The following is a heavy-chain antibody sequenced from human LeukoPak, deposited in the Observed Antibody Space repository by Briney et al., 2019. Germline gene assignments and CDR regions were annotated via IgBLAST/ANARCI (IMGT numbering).Heavy chain of an antibody. Sequence: SETLSLTCAVYGGSFSGYYWSWIRQPPGKGLEWIGETNHSGSTNYNPSLKSRVTISVDTSKNQFSLKLSSVTAADTAVYYCARGRGSGGYYYYYYGMDVWGQGTTVTVSS. CDR2: TNHSGST. CDR1: GGSFSGYY. J-gene: IGHJ6*02. V-gene: IGHV4-34*01. CDR3: ARGRGSGGYYYYYYGMDV. D-gene: IGHD3-16*01.